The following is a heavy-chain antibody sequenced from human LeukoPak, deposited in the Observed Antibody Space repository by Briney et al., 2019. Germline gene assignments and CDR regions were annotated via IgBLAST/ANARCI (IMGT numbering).Heavy chain of an antibody. Sequence: KPGGSLRLSCAASRFTLSDYYLSWIRQAPGKGLEWVSYISSSGTTIYYADSVQGRFTISRDNAENSLFLQMNSLRAEDTAVYYCARDDLYGGYPSLDYWGQGTLVTVSS. CDR3: ARDDLYGGYPSLDY. CDR2: ISSSGTTI. V-gene: IGHV3-11*01. J-gene: IGHJ4*02. CDR1: RFTLSDYY. D-gene: IGHD5-12*01.